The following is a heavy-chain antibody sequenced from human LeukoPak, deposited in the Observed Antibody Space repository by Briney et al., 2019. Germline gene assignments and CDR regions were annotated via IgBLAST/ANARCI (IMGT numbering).Heavy chain of an antibody. V-gene: IGHV4-39*07. J-gene: IGHJ4*02. CDR2: IYYSGST. Sequence: PSETLSLTCTVSGGSISSSSYYWGWIRQPPGKGLEWIGSIYYSGSTYYNPSLKSRVTISVDTSKNQFSLKLSSVTAADTAVYYCARDTVLTVAAYSDYWGQGTLVTVSS. CDR1: GGSISSSSYY. CDR3: ARDTVLTVAAYSDY. D-gene: IGHD6-19*01.